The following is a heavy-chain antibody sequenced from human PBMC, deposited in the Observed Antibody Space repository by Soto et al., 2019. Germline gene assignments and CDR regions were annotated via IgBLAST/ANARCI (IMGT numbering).Heavy chain of an antibody. CDR1: GGSISTSSWY. CDR2: IYYSGST. CDR3: ARFRSTIDAFDI. V-gene: IGHV4-39*01. J-gene: IGHJ3*02. D-gene: IGHD1-1*01. Sequence: SETLSLTCTVSGGSISTSSWYWGWVRQPPGKGLEWTGNIYYSGSTYYNPSLKSRVIISVDTSKNQFSLKLTSVTAADTAEYYCARFRSTIDAFDIWGQGTMVTVSS.